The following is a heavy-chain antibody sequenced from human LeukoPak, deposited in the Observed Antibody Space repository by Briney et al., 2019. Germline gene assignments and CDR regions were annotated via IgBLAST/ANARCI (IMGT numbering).Heavy chain of an antibody. CDR3: ATRSFYAVGYFDL. V-gene: IGHV1-24*01. CDR2: FDPEDGET. Sequence: ASVKVSCKVSGYTLTELSMHWVRQAPGKGLEWMGGFDPEDGETIYAQKFQGRVTMTEDTSTGTAYMELSSLRSEDTAVYYCATRSFYAVGYFDLWGRGTLVTVSS. J-gene: IGHJ2*01. CDR1: GYTLTELS. D-gene: IGHD2/OR15-2a*01.